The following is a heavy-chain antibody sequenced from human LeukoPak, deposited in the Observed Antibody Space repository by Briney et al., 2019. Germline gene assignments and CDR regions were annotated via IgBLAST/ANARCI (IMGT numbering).Heavy chain of an antibody. CDR3: ASSRSRRDY. CDR1: GFTFSSYG. CDR2: ISYDGSNK. J-gene: IGHJ4*02. Sequence: PGGSLRLSCAASGFTFSSYGMHWVRQAPGKGLEWVAVISYDGSNKYYADSVKGRFTISRDNAKNSLYLQMNSLRAEDTAVYFCASSRSRRDYWGQGTLVTVSS. V-gene: IGHV3-30*03.